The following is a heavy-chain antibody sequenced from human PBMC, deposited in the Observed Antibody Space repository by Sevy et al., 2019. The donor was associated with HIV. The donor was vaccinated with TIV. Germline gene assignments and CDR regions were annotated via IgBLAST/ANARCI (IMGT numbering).Heavy chain of an antibody. D-gene: IGHD4-17*01. Sequence: GGSLRLSCAASGFTFSSYGMHWVRQAPGKGLEWVAVISYDGSNKYYADSVKGRFTISRNNSNNTLYLQMNGLRAEDTAGYYCPGDYGETGDGAFDIWGQGTMVTVSS. CDR3: PGDYGETGDGAFDI. CDR2: ISYDGSNK. CDR1: GFTFSSYG. V-gene: IGHV3-30*03. J-gene: IGHJ3*02.